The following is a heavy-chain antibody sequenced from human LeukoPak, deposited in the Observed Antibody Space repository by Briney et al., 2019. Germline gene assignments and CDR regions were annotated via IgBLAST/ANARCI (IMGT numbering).Heavy chain of an antibody. D-gene: IGHD5-12*01. CDR3: ATARGYAYGPFDY. J-gene: IGHJ4*02. Sequence: PSETLSLTCTVSGGSISSSSYYWGWIRQPPGKGLEWIGYIYHTGSTNYNPSLKSRITISIDTSKNQFSLKLSSVTAADTAVYYCATARGYAYGPFDYWGQGTLVTVSS. CDR1: GGSISSSSYY. V-gene: IGHV4-61*05. CDR2: IYHTGST.